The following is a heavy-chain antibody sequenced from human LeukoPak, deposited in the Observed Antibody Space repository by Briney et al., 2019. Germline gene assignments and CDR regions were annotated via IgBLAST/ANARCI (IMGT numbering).Heavy chain of an antibody. CDR1: GFTFSSYG. CDR2: IWYDGSNK. D-gene: IGHD5-12*01. J-gene: IGHJ4*02. Sequence: GGSLRLSCAASGFTFSSYGMHWVRQAPGKGLEWVAVIWYDGSNKYYADSVKGRFTISRDNSKNTLYLQMNSLRAEDTAVYYCARDRDILRVRGYGVFDYWGQGTLVTVSS. CDR3: ARDRDILRVRGYGVFDY. V-gene: IGHV3-33*01.